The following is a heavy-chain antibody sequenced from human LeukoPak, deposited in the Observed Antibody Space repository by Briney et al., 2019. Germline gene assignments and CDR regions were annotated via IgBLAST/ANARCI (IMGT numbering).Heavy chain of an antibody. D-gene: IGHD3-10*01. CDR1: GFTFSSSW. CDR2: IKQDGSEK. CDR3: AKDGNLWFGELLGWFDP. J-gene: IGHJ5*02. Sequence: GGSLRLSCAASGFTFSSSWMSWVRQAPGKGLEWVANIKQDGSEKYYVDSVKGRFIISRDSAKNSLYLQMNSLRAEDTAVYYCAKDGNLWFGELLGWFDPWGQGTLVTVSS. V-gene: IGHV3-7*01.